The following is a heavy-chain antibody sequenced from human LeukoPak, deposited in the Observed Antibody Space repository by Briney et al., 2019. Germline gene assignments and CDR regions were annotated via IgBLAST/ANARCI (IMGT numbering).Heavy chain of an antibody. CDR1: GGSISIYY. J-gene: IGHJ5*02. V-gene: IGHV4-59*01. Sequence: PSETLSLTCTVSGGSISIYYWSWIRQPPGKGLEWIGYIYYSGSTNYNPSLKSRVTISVDTSKNQFSLKLSSVTAADTAVYYCARIRGGPIAATGTGTYNWFDPWGQGTLVTVSS. D-gene: IGHD6-13*01. CDR3: ARIRGGPIAATGTGTYNWFDP. CDR2: IYYSGST.